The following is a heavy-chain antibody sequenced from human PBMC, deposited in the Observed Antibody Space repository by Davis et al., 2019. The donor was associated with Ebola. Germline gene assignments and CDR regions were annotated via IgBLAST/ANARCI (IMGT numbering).Heavy chain of an antibody. D-gene: IGHD1-26*01. CDR2: IYYSGST. CDR1: GGSISSSSYY. Sequence: PSETLSLTCTVSGGSISSSSYYWGWIRQPPGKGLEWIGSIYYSGSTYYNPSLKSRVTISVDTSKNQFSLKLSSVTAADTAVYYCASRAKGGATADWGQGTLVTVSS. CDR3: ASRAKGGATAD. J-gene: IGHJ4*02. V-gene: IGHV4-39*01.